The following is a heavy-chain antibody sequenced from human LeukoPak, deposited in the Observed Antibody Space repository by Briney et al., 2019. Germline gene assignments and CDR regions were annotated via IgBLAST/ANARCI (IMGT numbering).Heavy chain of an antibody. V-gene: IGHV3-74*01. D-gene: IGHD4-17*01. CDR2: INTDGTKA. CDR3: ARDSHRRETTVLM. Sequence: GGSLTLSCVGSGFTFISLCMDCVRQAPGKGLEWVAQINTDGTKAVYADSVEGRLTADRDTATHTVYLQMTSLRADHPALYFGARDSHRRETTVLMGGRGTLVSVFS. J-gene: IGHJ4*02. CDR1: GFTFISLC.